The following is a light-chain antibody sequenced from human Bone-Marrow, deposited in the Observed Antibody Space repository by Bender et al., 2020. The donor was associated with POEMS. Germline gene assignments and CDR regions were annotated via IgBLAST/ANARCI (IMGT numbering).Light chain of an antibody. J-gene: IGLJ3*02. Sequence: QSALTQPPSASGSPGQSVTISCTGTSSDVGGYNYVAWYQQHPGKAPKLMVFEVNKRPSGVPDRFSGSIDTSSNSASLTISGLKTEDEADYYCQSYDGFNQVFGGGTRLTVL. V-gene: IGLV2-8*01. CDR3: QSYDGFNQV. CDR1: SSDVGGYNY. CDR2: EVN.